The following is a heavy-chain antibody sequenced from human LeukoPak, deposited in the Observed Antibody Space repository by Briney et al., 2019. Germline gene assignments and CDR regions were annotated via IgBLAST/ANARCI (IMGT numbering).Heavy chain of an antibody. J-gene: IGHJ4*02. CDR2: IKEGGSEK. V-gene: IGHV3-7*01. CDR1: GFTFSSYW. CDR3: VREGDYVWGDYRSLDY. D-gene: IGHD3-16*02. Sequence: PGGSLRLSCAVSGFTFSSYWMNWVRQAPGKGLEWVANIKEGGSEKNYVDSVKGRFTISRDNAKNSLYLQMNSLRAEDTAVYYCVREGDYVWGDYRSLDYWGQGTLVTVSS.